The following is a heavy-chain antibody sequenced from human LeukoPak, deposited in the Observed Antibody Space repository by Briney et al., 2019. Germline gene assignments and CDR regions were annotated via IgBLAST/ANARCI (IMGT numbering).Heavy chain of an antibody. CDR2: IDWDADT. D-gene: IGHD1-26*01. Sequence: SGPALVKPTQTLTLTCTFSGFSLSTSGMCVSWIRQPPGKALEWLALIDWDADTYYSTSLKTRLTISKDASKNQVVLTMTNMDPVDTATYYRTRTYSGSYPVHYRGQGTLVTVSS. J-gene: IGHJ4*02. CDR1: GFSLSTSGMC. CDR3: TRTYSGSYPVHY. V-gene: IGHV2-70*13.